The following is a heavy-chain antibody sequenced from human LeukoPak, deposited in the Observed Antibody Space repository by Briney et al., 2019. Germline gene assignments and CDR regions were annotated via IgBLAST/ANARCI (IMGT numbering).Heavy chain of an antibody. CDR1: GFTFSTYW. Sequence: GGSLRLSCAASGFTFSTYWMSWVRQAPGKGLEWVANIKQDGSEKYYVDSVKGRFTISRDNAKNSLYLQMNSLRAEDTAVYYCARTRSSGGLYYFDYWGQGTLVTVSS. CDR2: IKQDGSEK. CDR3: ARTRSSGGLYYFDY. V-gene: IGHV3-7*01. D-gene: IGHD6-6*01. J-gene: IGHJ4*02.